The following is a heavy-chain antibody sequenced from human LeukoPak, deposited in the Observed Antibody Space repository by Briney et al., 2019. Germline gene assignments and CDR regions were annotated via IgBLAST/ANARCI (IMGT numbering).Heavy chain of an antibody. CDR3: TRDRGTYNWLDP. Sequence: PGGSLKLSCAASGFTLSNYTINWVRQASGKGLEWVGLIDRPAKSYSTAYGASVGGRFTISRDDSKNTAYLQMDSLKTEDTALYYCTRDRGTYNWLDPWGQGTLVTVSS. V-gene: IGHV3-73*01. D-gene: IGHD1-26*01. J-gene: IGHJ5*02. CDR1: GFTLSNYT. CDR2: IDRPAKSYST.